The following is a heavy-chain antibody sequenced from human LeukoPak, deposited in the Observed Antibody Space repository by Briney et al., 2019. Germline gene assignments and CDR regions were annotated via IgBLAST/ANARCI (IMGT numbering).Heavy chain of an antibody. CDR2: IGGSGSPI. Sequence: PGGSLRLSCAASGFSFSSYSMNWVRQAPVKGLEWVSYIGGSGSPIYYAESVKGRFTISRDNAKNSLYLHMNSLRAEDTAVYYCARGRLWAFDYWGQGTLVTVSS. D-gene: IGHD3-10*01. J-gene: IGHJ4*02. CDR1: GFSFSSYS. V-gene: IGHV3-48*01. CDR3: ARGRLWAFDY.